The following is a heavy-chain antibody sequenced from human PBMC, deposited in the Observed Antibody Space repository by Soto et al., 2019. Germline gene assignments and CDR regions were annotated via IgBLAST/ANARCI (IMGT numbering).Heavy chain of an antibody. D-gene: IGHD5-12*01. V-gene: IGHV5-51*01. Sequence: GESLKISCKGSGYSFTSYWIGWVRQMPGKGLEWMGIIHPGDSDTRYSPSFQGQVTISADKSISTAYLQWSSLKASDTAMYYCARHRSPWGTWLQFRPYYYGMDVWGQGTTVTVSS. J-gene: IGHJ6*02. CDR2: IHPGDSDT. CDR3: ARHRSPWGTWLQFRPYYYGMDV. CDR1: GYSFTSYW.